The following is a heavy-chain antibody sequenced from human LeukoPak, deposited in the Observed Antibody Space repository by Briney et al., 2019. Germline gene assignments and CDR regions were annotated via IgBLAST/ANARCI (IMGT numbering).Heavy chain of an antibody. J-gene: IGHJ4*02. Sequence: GGSLRLSCAASGFTFSSYAMSWVRQAPGKGLEWVSAISGSGGSTYYADSVKGRFTIPRDNSKNTLCLQMNSLRAEDTAVYYCAKSATEWELHDFDYWGQGTLVTVSS. D-gene: IGHD1-26*01. CDR2: ISGSGGST. CDR3: AKSATEWELHDFDY. V-gene: IGHV3-23*01. CDR1: GFTFSSYA.